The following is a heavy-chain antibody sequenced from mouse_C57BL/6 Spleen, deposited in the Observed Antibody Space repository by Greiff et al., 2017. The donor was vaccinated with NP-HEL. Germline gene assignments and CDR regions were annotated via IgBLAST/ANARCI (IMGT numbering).Heavy chain of an antibody. D-gene: IGHD2-3*01. CDR1: GFTFSNYW. V-gene: IGHV6-3*01. J-gene: IGHJ3*01. CDR3: TGDGYYEAY. CDR2: IRLKSDNYAT. Sequence: EVKLQESGGGLVQPGGSMKLSCVASGFTFSNYWMNWVRQSPEKGLEWVAQIRLKSDNYATHYAESVKGRFTISRDDSKSSVYLQMNNLRAEDTGIYYCTGDGYYEAYWGQGTLVTVSA.